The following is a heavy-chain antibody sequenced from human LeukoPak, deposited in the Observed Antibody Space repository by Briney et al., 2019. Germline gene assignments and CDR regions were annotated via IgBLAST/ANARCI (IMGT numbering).Heavy chain of an antibody. V-gene: IGHV3-11*01. CDR1: GFTFSDYY. CDR3: ARSSWELPLDY. J-gene: IGHJ4*02. D-gene: IGHD1-26*01. Sequence: GSLRLSCAASGFTFSDYYMSWIRQAPGKGLEWVSYISSRGSTIYYADSVRGRFTISRDNAKNSLYLQMNSLRAEDTAVYYCARSSWELPLDYWGQGTLVTVSS. CDR2: ISSRGSTI.